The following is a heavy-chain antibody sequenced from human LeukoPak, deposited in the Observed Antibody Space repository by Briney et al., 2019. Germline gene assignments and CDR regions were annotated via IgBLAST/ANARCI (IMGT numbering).Heavy chain of an antibody. J-gene: IGHJ4*02. CDR3: ARDSGSYYGSL. D-gene: IGHD1-26*01. CDR1: GGSISSYY. CDR2: IYYSGST. V-gene: IGHV4-59*01. Sequence: PSKTLSLTCTVSGGSISSYYWSWIRQPPGKGLEWIGYIYYSGSTNYNPSLKSRVTISVDTSKNQFSLKLSSVTAADTAVYYCARDSGSYYGSLWGQGTLVTVSS.